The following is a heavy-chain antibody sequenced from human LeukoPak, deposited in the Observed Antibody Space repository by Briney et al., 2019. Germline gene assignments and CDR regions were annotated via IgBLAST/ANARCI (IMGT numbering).Heavy chain of an antibody. CDR1: GGSISSYY. CDR2: IYHSGST. CDR3: AREFDYYDSSGYYFQSPYMDV. J-gene: IGHJ6*03. V-gene: IGHV4-38-2*02. Sequence: SETLSLTCTVSGGSISSYYWSWIRQPPGKGLEWIGSIYHSGSTYYNPSLKSRVTISVDTSKNQFSLKLSSVTAADTAVYYCAREFDYYDSSGYYFQSPYMDVWGKGTTVTVSS. D-gene: IGHD3-22*01.